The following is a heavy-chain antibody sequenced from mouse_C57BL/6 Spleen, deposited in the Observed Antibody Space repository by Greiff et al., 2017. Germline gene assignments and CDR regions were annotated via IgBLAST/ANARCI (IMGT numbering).Heavy chain of an antibody. CDR1: GYTFTSYW. D-gene: IGHD1-1*01. CDR3: ARRGYGSSYWYFDV. J-gene: IGHJ1*03. Sequence: QVQLQQPGAELVKPGASVTLSCKASGYTFTSYWMQWVNQRPGQGLEWIGEIDPSDSYTNYNQKFKGKATLTVDTSNSTTYMQLSCLTSEDSAVYYCARRGYGSSYWYFDVWGTGTTVTVSS. CDR2: IDPSDSYT. V-gene: IGHV1-50*01.